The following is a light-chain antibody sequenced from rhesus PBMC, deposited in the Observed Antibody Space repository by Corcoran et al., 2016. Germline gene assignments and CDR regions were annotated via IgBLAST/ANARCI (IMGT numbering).Light chain of an antibody. CDR1: QDISNI. CDR2: YTP. CDR3: PRHKNYPPP. V-gene: IGKV1S14*01. Sequence: DIQMTQSPSSLSASVGDTVTITRPASQDISNIFAWYQTKPRKAPTPQTLYTPKLESGVPSRFNGRGSETDFSLNLGSLQAVEFVIYYCPRHKNYPPPFGQGTKVEIK. J-gene: IGKJ1*01.